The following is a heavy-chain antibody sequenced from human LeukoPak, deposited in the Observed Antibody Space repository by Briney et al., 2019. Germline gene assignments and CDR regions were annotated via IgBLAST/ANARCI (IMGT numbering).Heavy chain of an antibody. CDR2: ISAHNGNT. D-gene: IGHD6-19*01. J-gene: IGHJ4*02. CDR1: GYNFTTYG. Sequence: ASVKVSCKASGYNFTTYGITWVRQAPGQGLEWIGWISAHNGNTNYAQNLQGRVTMTTDTTTTTAYMELRSLRSDDTAVYYCSRDCGSGWCIFDFWGQGTLVTVSS. V-gene: IGHV1-18*04. CDR3: SRDCGSGWCIFDF.